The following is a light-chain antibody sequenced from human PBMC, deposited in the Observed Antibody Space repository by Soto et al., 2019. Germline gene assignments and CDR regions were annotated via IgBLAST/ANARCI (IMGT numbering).Light chain of an antibody. CDR1: SSDVGGYQY. CDR3: CSYTLRSTLV. CDR2: EVS. Sequence: QSALTQPASVSGSPGQSITISCTGTSSDVGGYQYVSWYQQYPGKAPKLVIYEVSNRPSGVSIRFSGYKSGDTASLTISGLQAEDEADYYCCSYTLRSTLVFGGGTKVTVL. J-gene: IGLJ2*01. V-gene: IGLV2-14*01.